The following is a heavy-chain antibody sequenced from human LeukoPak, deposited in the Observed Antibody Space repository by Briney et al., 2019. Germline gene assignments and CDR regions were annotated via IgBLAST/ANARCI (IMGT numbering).Heavy chain of an antibody. CDR3: ARAHDYGKVFDY. J-gene: IGHJ4*02. D-gene: IGHD4-17*01. V-gene: IGHV4-61*02. Sequence: SETLSLTCTVSGGSISSGSYYWSWIRQPAGKGLEWIGRIYTSGSTNYNPSLKSRVTISVDTSKNQFSLKLSSVTAADTAVYYCARAHDYGKVFDYWGQGTLVTASS. CDR1: GGSISSGSYY. CDR2: IYTSGST.